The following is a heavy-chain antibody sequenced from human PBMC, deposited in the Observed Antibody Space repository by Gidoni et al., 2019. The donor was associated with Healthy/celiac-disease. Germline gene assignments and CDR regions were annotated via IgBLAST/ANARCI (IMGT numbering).Heavy chain of an antibody. CDR2: ISYDGSNK. CDR3: ARDSEQWLAVPYYFDY. V-gene: IGHV3-30-3*01. J-gene: IGHJ4*02. CDR1: GLPFSSYA. Sequence: QVQLVESGGGVVQPGRSLRLSCAASGLPFSSYAMHWVRQAPGKGLEWVAVISYDGSNKYYADSVKVRFTIARDNSKNTLYLQMNSLRAEDTVVYYCARDSEQWLAVPYYFDYWGQGTLVTVSS. D-gene: IGHD6-19*01.